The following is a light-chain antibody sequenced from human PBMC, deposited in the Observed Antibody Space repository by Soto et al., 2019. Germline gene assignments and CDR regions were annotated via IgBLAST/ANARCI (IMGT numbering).Light chain of an antibody. Sequence: IQLTQSPSSLFASVGDRVTITCRASQGINSYLAWYQQKPGKDPKLLIYATSTLQSGVPSRFSGSGSGTDFTLTISSLQPEDFATSDCQQLDSYHLTFGGGTKVEI. V-gene: IGKV1-9*01. J-gene: IGKJ4*01. CDR1: QGINSY. CDR3: QQLDSYHLT. CDR2: ATS.